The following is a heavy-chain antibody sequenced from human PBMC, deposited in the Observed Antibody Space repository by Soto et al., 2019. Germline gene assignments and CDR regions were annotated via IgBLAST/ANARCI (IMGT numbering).Heavy chain of an antibody. Sequence: QVQLVESGGGVVQPGRSLRLSCAASGFTFSSYGMHWVRQAPGKGLEWVAVISYDGRNKYYADSVKGRFTISRDNSKNTLYLQMNSLRAEDTAVYYCAKDRPSGSRPYYYGMDVWGQGTTVTVSS. CDR3: AKDRPSGSRPYYYGMDV. J-gene: IGHJ6*02. CDR1: GFTFSSYG. CDR2: ISYDGRNK. D-gene: IGHD1-26*01. V-gene: IGHV3-30*18.